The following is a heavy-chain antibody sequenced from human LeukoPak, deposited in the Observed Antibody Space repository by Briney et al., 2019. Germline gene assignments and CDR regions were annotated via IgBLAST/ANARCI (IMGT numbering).Heavy chain of an antibody. CDR2: IYTSGST. V-gene: IGHV4-4*07. CDR1: GGSISSYY. Sequence: SETLSLTCTVSGGSISSYYWSWIRQPAGKGLEWIGRIYTSGSTNYNPSLKSRVTMSVDTSKNQFSLKLSSVTAADTTVYYCARDIVVVVAQRDDAFDIWGQGTMVTVSS. D-gene: IGHD2-15*01. CDR3: ARDIVVVVAQRDDAFDI. J-gene: IGHJ3*02.